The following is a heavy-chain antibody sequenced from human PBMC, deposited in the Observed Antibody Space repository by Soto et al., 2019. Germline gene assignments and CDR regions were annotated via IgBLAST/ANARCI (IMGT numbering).Heavy chain of an antibody. CDR3: ATRYCSGGSCYSHPYYYYMDV. Sequence: PGGSLRLSCAASGFTFSGYGMHWVRQAPGKGLEWVAVISYDGSNKYYADSVKGRFTISRDNSKNTLYLQMNSLRAEDTAVYYCATRYCSGGSCYSHPYYYYMDVWGKGTTVTVSS. D-gene: IGHD2-15*01. CDR1: GFTFSGYG. CDR2: ISYDGSNK. V-gene: IGHV3-30*03. J-gene: IGHJ6*03.